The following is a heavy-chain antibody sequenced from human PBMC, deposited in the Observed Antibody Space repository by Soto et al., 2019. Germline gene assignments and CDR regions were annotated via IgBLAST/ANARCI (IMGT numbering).Heavy chain of an antibody. CDR3: ARSVFP. CDR2: IYYSGST. J-gene: IGHJ5*02. Sequence: PSETLSLTCAVYGGSFSGYYWTWIRQHPGKGLEWIGYIYYSGSTYYNPSLKSRGTISVDTSKNQFSLKLSSVTAADTAVYYCARSVFPWGQGTLVTVSS. V-gene: IGHV4-31*11. CDR1: GGSFSGYY.